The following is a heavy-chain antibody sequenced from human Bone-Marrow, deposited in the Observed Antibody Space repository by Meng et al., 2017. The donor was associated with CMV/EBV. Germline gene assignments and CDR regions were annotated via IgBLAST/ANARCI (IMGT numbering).Heavy chain of an antibody. V-gene: IGHV4-39*07. CDR1: GGYISSSSYY. CDR3: ARAPGGVTGYFYNWFDP. Sequence: GSLRLTCTVSGGYISSSSYYWGWIRQPPGKGLEWIGSIYYSGSTYYNPSLKSRVTISVDTSKNQFSLKLSSVTAADTAVYYCARAPGGVTGYFYNWFDPWGQGTLVTVSS. CDR2: IYYSGST. J-gene: IGHJ5*02. D-gene: IGHD3-9*01.